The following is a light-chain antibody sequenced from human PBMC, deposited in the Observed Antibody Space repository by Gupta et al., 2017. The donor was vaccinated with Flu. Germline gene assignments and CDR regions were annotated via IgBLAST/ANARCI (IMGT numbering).Light chain of an antibody. V-gene: IGLV1-44*01. CDR2: NDN. J-gene: IGLJ3*02. CDR1: SNIGRNV. CDR3: AAWDDSLTALSADGSLTGLVV. Sequence: SNIGRNVVNWDRHLPGTAPRLLIYNDNQRPSGVPDRFSGSKSGTSASRAIGGLQSEDEADYYCAAWDDSLTALSADGSLTGLVVFGGGTKLSVL.